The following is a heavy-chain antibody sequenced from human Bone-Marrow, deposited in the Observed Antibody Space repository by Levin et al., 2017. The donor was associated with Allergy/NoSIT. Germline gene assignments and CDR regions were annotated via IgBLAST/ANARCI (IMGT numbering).Heavy chain of an antibody. J-gene: IGHJ4*02. CDR1: GYTFTSYA. Sequence: GESLKISCKASGYTFTSYAMHWVRQAPGQRLEWMGWINAGNGNTKYSQKFQGRVTITRDTSASTAYMELSSLRSEDTAVYYCARDLAPPLDGDYDYVWGSYRYTPNFDYWGQGTLVTVSS. V-gene: IGHV1-3*01. CDR2: INAGNGNT. D-gene: IGHD3-16*02. CDR3: ARDLAPPLDGDYDYVWGSYRYTPNFDY.